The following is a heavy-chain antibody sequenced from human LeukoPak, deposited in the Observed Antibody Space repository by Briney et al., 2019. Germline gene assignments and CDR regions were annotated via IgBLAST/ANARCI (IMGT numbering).Heavy chain of an antibody. V-gene: IGHV1-46*01. Sequence: ASVKVPCKASGYTFTGYYMHWVRQAPGQGLEWMGIINPSGGSTSYAQKFQGRVTMTRDMSASTVYMELSSPRSEDTAVYYCARGGGGDYNSLDYWGQGTLVTVSS. J-gene: IGHJ4*02. CDR1: GYTFTGYY. D-gene: IGHD2-21*02. CDR3: ARGGGGDYNSLDY. CDR2: INPSGGST.